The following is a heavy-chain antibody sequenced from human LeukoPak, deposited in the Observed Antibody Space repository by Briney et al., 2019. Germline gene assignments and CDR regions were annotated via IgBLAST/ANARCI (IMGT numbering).Heavy chain of an antibody. D-gene: IGHD1-26*01. V-gene: IGHV3-30*18. CDR1: GFTFSSYG. Sequence: TGRSLRLSCAASGFTFSSYGMHWVRQAPGKGLEWVAVISYDGSNKYYADSVKGRFTISRDNSKNTLYLQMNSLRAEDTAVYYCAKDMWELEVGMGVWGQGTTVTVSS. J-gene: IGHJ6*02. CDR3: AKDMWELEVGMGV. CDR2: ISYDGSNK.